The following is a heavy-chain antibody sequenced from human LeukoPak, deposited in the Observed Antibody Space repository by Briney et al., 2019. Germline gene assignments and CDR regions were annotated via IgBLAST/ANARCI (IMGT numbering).Heavy chain of an antibody. CDR2: INPDNGGT. CDR1: GYTFTGYY. D-gene: IGHD5-12*01. CDR3: ARDPSNSGYDYLYYFDY. J-gene: IGHJ4*02. V-gene: IGHV1-2*02. Sequence: ASVKVSCKASGYTFTGYYMHWVRRAPGQGLEWMGWINPDNGGTNYAQKFQGRVTMTRDMSISTAYMELSRLRSDDTAVYYCARDPSNSGYDYLYYFDYWGQGTLVTASS.